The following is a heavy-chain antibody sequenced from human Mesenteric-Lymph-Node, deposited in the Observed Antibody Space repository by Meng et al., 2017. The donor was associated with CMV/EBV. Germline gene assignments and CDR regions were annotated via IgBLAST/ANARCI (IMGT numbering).Heavy chain of an antibody. CDR2: IKQDGSEK. D-gene: IGHD4-17*01. Sequence: GESLKISCAASGFTFSSYWMSWVRQAPGKGLEWVANIKQDGSEKYYVDSVKGRFTISRDNAKNSLYLQMNSLRVDDTAVYYCARAIDYGDPNWFDTWGQGTLVTVSS. CDR1: GFTFSSYW. CDR3: ARAIDYGDPNWFDT. J-gene: IGHJ5*02. V-gene: IGHV3-7*04.